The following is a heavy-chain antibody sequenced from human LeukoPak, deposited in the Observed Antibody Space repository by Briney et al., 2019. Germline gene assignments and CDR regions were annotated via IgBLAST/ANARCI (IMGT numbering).Heavy chain of an antibody. D-gene: IGHD2-15*01. CDR3: AKEVSVSRWLLLGDYFDY. J-gene: IGHJ4*02. Sequence: GGSLRLSCAASGFTFSSYGMSWVRQAPGKGLEWVSAISGSGGSTYYADSVKGRFTISRDNSKNTLYLQMNSLRAEDTAVYYCAKEVSVSRWLLLGDYFDYWGQGTLVTVSS. V-gene: IGHV3-23*01. CDR1: GFTFSSYG. CDR2: ISGSGGST.